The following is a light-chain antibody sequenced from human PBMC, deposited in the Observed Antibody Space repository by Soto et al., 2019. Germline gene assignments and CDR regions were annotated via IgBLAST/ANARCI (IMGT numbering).Light chain of an antibody. CDR1: SSDIGAYDY. CDR3: GSYASATLI. V-gene: IGLV2-14*03. Sequence: QSALTQPASVSGSPGQSITISCTGTSSDIGAYDYVSWFQQYSGKAPTLIIYDVRFRPSGVSSRFSGSKSGNTASLTISGLQTEDEADYYCGSYASATLIFGGGTKLTVL. CDR2: DVR. J-gene: IGLJ2*01.